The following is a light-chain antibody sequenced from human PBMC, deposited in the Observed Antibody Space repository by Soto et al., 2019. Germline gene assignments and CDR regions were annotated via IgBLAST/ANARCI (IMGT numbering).Light chain of an antibody. CDR3: SSYTSSSILYV. J-gene: IGLJ1*01. V-gene: IGLV2-14*01. CDR1: SSDIGDYNY. CDR2: DVT. Sequence: QSALTQPASVSGSPGQSITISCTGTSSDIGDYNYVSWYQQHPGKAPKLLIYDVTNRPSGVSNRFSGSKSGNTASLTISGLQAEDEADYYCSSYTSSSILYVFGIGTKVTVL.